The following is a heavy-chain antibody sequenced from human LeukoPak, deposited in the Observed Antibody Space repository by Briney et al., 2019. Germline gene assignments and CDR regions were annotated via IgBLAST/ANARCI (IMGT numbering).Heavy chain of an antibody. Sequence: GESLKISCKGAGYNFASFWIAWVRQMPGEGLEWMAIIYPGDSDTRYSPSFQGQVTVSVDKSINTAYLQWSSLKASDAAMYYCARRESRSSPYYFDYWGQGTLVTVSS. D-gene: IGHD6-6*01. V-gene: IGHV5-51*01. J-gene: IGHJ4*02. CDR3: ARRESRSSPYYFDY. CDR2: IYPGDSDT. CDR1: GYNFASFW.